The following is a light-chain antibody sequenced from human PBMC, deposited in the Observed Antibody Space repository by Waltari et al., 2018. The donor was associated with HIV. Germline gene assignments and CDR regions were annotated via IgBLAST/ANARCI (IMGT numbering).Light chain of an antibody. CDR2: QND. V-gene: IGLV3-1*01. CDR3: QAWDKDDVI. J-gene: IGLJ2*01. CDR1: GVANTD. Sequence: IIPCSGDGVANTDVFWYYQRSGQAPLLVIYQNDKRPSGIAERFSGSKAGQTASLTISGTQAVDEGDYYCQAWDKDDVIFGGGTKLTVL.